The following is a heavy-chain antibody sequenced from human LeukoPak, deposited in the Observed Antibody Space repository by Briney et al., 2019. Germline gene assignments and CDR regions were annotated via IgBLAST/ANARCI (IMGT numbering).Heavy chain of an antibody. J-gene: IGHJ4*02. CDR1: GYCTTSNW. CDR3: ARNGDTAMSWDY. D-gene: IGHD5-18*01. V-gene: IGHV5-51*01. CDR2: IYPGYSDT. Sequence: AESLKISCKAAGYCTTSNWIVWVRQMPGKGLEWMGIIYPGYSDTRYSPSFQGQVTISAEKSISTASLQGSSLKASDTAMYYCARNGDTAMSWDYWGQGTLVTVSS.